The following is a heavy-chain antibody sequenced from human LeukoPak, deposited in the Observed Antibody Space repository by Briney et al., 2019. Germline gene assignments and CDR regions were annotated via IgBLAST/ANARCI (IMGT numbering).Heavy chain of an antibody. V-gene: IGHV1-69*04. J-gene: IGHJ5*02. Sequence: ASVKVSCKASGGTFSSYAISWVRQAPGQGLEWMGRIIPILGIANYAQKFQGRVTITADKSTSTAYMELSSLRSEDTAVYYCARREHRRDGYNYYWFDPWGQGTLVTVSS. CDR1: GGTFSSYA. CDR3: ARREHRRDGYNYYWFDP. D-gene: IGHD5-12*01. CDR2: IIPILGIA.